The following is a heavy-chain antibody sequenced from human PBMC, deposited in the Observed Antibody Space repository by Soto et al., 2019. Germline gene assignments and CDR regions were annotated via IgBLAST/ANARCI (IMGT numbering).Heavy chain of an antibody. D-gene: IGHD3-10*01. CDR2: IYYSGST. CDR1: GGSISRYY. CDR3: GGMVRGALYYYGMDV. Sequence: SETLSLTCTVSGGSISRYYWSWIRQPPGKGLEWIGYIYYSGSTNYNPSLKSRVTISVDTSKNQFSLKLSSVTAADTAVYYCGGMVRGALYYYGMDVWGQGTTVTVSS. J-gene: IGHJ6*02. V-gene: IGHV4-59*08.